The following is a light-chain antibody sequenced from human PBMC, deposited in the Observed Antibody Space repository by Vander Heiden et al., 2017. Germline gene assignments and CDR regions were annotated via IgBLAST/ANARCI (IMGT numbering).Light chain of an antibody. V-gene: IGLV2-23*02. CDR1: SSDVGNYNL. CDR2: EVS. J-gene: IGLJ3*02. CDR3: CSYAGSSTWV. Sequence: QSALTQPASVSGSPGQAITISCTGNSSDVGNYNLVSWYQQHPGKDPKLMIYEVSKRPSGVSNRFSGSKSGNTASLTISGLQAEDEADYYCCSYAGSSTWVFGGGTKLTVL.